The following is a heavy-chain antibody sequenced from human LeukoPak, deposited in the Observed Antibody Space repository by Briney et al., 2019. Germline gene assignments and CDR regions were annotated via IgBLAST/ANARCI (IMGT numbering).Heavy chain of an antibody. CDR2: IWYDGSSK. V-gene: IGHV3-33*06. J-gene: IGHJ4*02. D-gene: IGHD6-19*01. CDR1: GFTFSSYG. CDR3: AKKYSSGWYHYYFDY. Sequence: GRSLRLSCAASGFTFSSYGMHWVRQAPGKGLEWVAVIWYDGSSKYYADSVKGRFTISRDNSKNTLYLQMNSLRAEDTAVYYCAKKYSSGWYHYYFDYWGQGTLVTVSS.